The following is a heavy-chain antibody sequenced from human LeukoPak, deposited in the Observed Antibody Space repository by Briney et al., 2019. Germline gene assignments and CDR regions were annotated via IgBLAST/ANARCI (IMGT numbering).Heavy chain of an antibody. V-gene: IGHV3-21*01. J-gene: IGHJ6*03. CDR2: ISSSSSYI. Sequence: KPGGSLRLSCAASGFTFSSYSMNWVGQAPGKGLEWVSSISSSSSYIYYADSVKGRFTISRDNAKNSLYLQMNSLRAEDTAVYYCARDARYSSSWYGEDYYYMDVWGKGATVTVSS. D-gene: IGHD6-13*01. CDR1: GFTFSSYS. CDR3: ARDARYSSSWYGEDYYYMDV.